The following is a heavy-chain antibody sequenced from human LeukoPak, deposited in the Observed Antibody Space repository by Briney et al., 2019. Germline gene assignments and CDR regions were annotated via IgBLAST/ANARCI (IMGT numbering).Heavy chain of an antibody. Sequence: SVTVSCKASGGTFSSYAISWVRQAPGQGLEWMGRIIPILGIANYAQKFQGRVTITADKSTSTAYMELSSLRSEDTAVYYCARGPMVRGGDYFDYWGQGTLVTVSS. V-gene: IGHV1-69*04. CDR3: ARGPMVRGGDYFDY. D-gene: IGHD3-10*01. CDR1: GGTFSSYA. J-gene: IGHJ4*02. CDR2: IIPILGIA.